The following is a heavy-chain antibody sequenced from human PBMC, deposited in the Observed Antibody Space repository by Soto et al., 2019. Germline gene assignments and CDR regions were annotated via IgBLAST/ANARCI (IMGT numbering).Heavy chain of an antibody. CDR1: GGSISSGGYY. Sequence: QVQLRESGPGLVKPSQTLSLTCSVSGGSISSGGYYWSWIRQHPGKGLEWIGYIYYSGSTYYNPSLKSRVAISVDTSKNQFSLKLSSMTAADTAMYYCARLNSGYFDYWGQGTLVTVSS. J-gene: IGHJ4*02. CDR2: IYYSGST. D-gene: IGHD1-26*01. V-gene: IGHV4-31*03. CDR3: ARLNSGYFDY.